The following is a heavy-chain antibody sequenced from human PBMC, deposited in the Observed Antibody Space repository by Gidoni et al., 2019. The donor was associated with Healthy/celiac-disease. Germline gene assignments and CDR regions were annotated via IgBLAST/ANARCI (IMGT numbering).Heavy chain of an antibody. D-gene: IGHD6-19*01. J-gene: IGHJ4*02. V-gene: IGHV3-33*01. CDR1: GFTFSSYG. CDR2: IWYDGSNK. CDR3: ARERSTIGGWFDFDY. Sequence: QVQLVESGGGVVQPGRSLRLSWAASGFTFSSYGMHWVRQAPGKGLEWVAVIWYDGSNKYYADSVKGRFTISRDNSKNTLYLQMNSLRAEDTAVYYCARERSTIGGWFDFDYWGQGTLVTVSS.